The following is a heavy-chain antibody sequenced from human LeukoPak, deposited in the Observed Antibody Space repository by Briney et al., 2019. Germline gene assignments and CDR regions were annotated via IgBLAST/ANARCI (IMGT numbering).Heavy chain of an antibody. CDR1: GGSISSGDYY. D-gene: IGHD2-2*02. J-gene: IGHJ4*02. CDR2: IYYSGST. CDR3: ARTAIRERKYCSSTSCYTGRYYFDY. Sequence: PSQTLSLTCTVSGGSISSGDYYWSWIRQPPGKGLEWIGYIYYSGSTYYNPSLKSRFTLSVNTSKNQFSLKLSSVTAADTAVYYCARTAIRERKYCSSTSCYTGRYYFDYWGQGTLVTVSS. V-gene: IGHV4-30-4*08.